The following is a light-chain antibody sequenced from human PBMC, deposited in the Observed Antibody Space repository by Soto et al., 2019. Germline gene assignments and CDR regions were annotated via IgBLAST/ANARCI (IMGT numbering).Light chain of an antibody. CDR1: SSGIGTYIY. CDR2: DVS. V-gene: IGLV2-14*01. Sequence: QSVLTQPASVSGSPGQSITISCTGSSSGIGTYIYVSWYQQHPGKAPKLMIYDVSNRPSGVSNRFSGSKSGNTASLTISGLQAEDETDYYCSSYTISSTWEFGGGTKLTVL. CDR3: SSYTISSTWE. J-gene: IGLJ3*02.